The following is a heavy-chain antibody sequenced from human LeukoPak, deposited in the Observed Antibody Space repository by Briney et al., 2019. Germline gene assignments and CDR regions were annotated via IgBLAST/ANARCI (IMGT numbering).Heavy chain of an antibody. Sequence: GGSLRLSCAASGFTFSGYAMHWVRQAPGKGLEYVSGISSNGGNTYYGNSVKGRFTISRDNSKNTLYLQMDNLRAEDTAVYYCAKYQRQWLPKGGFDYWGQGTLVTVSS. V-gene: IGHV3-64*01. J-gene: IGHJ4*02. D-gene: IGHD6-19*01. CDR2: ISSNGGNT. CDR3: AKYQRQWLPKGGFDY. CDR1: GFTFSGYA.